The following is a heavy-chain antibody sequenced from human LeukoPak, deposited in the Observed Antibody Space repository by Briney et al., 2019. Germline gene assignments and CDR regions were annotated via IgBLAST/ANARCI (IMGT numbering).Heavy chain of an antibody. CDR1: GGSIRDYQ. J-gene: IGHJ5*02. Sequence: PSETLSLTCAVSGGSIRDYQWSWIRQPPGKGLEWIGHINTNGRTDYNPSLRSRLTFSVDTSRDQFSLKLSSVTAADTAVYYCARVLVSGMLTQDWFDPWGQGTLVTVSS. V-gene: IGHV4-4*09. D-gene: IGHD3-3*01. CDR2: INTNGRT. CDR3: ARVLVSGMLTQDWFDP.